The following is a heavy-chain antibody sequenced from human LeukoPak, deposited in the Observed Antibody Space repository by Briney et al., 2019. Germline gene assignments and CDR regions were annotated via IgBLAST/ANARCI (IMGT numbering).Heavy chain of an antibody. J-gene: IGHJ4*02. Sequence: ASVKVSCKASGYTFTSYYMHWVRQAPGQGLEWMGIINPSGGSTSYAQKFQGRVTMTRDTSTSTVYMELSSLRSEDTAVYYCASLIHLGYCSGGSCLVDYWGRGTLVTVSS. V-gene: IGHV1-46*01. D-gene: IGHD2-15*01. CDR3: ASLIHLGYCSGGSCLVDY. CDR2: INPSGGST. CDR1: GYTFTSYY.